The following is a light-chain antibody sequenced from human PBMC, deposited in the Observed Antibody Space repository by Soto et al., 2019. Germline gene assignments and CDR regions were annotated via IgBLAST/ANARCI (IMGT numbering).Light chain of an antibody. J-gene: IGKJ1*01. Sequence: DIVMTQSPDSLAVSLGERATINCKSSQSVLYSSNNKNYLAWYQQKPGQPPKLLIYWASTRESGVPDRFSGSGSGTDFTFTISSLQAEDVAVYYCRQHYSTLWTFGQGTKVEIK. CDR3: RQHYSTLWT. V-gene: IGKV4-1*01. CDR2: WAS. CDR1: QSVLYSSNNKNY.